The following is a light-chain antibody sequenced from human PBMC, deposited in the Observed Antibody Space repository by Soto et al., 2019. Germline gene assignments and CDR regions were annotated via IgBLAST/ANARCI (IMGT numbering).Light chain of an antibody. V-gene: IGKV3-15*01. Sequence: EIVMTQSPATLSVSPGERATLSCRASQSVSSNLAWYQQKPGQAPRLLIYGASTRATAIPARFSGSGSGTEFTLTISSLQCEDFAVYYWQQYNNWPVTFGRGTKVEI. J-gene: IGKJ1*01. CDR3: QQYNNWPVT. CDR1: QSVSSN. CDR2: GAS.